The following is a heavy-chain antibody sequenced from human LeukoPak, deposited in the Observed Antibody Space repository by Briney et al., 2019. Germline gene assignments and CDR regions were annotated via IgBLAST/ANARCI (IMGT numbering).Heavy chain of an antibody. CDR2: IYYSGST. CDR1: GGSISSGDYY. Sequence: SETLSLTCTVSGGSISSGDYYWSWIRQPPGKGLEWIGYIYYSGSTNYNPSLKSRVTISVDTSENQFSLKLSSVTAADTAVYYCARVGLGYSSSWYNLRYYFDYWGQGTLVTVSS. J-gene: IGHJ4*02. CDR3: ARVGLGYSSSWYNLRYYFDY. D-gene: IGHD6-13*01. V-gene: IGHV4-61*08.